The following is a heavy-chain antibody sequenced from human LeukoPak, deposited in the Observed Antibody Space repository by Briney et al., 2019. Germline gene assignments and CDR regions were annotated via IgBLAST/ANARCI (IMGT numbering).Heavy chain of an antibody. D-gene: IGHD6-13*01. CDR2: IKYSGST. CDR1: GGYFSGFY. V-gene: IGHV4-34*01. J-gene: IGHJ6*02. Sequence: SEILSLTCAVYGGYFSGFYWSWIRQGPGKGREWIGEIKYSGSTNYNPSLKSRALISVDTSKKQFSLKLPSVTAAAMGVYYSARWQHQLVYYCGMDVWGQGTTVTVSS. CDR3: ARWQHQLVYYCGMDV.